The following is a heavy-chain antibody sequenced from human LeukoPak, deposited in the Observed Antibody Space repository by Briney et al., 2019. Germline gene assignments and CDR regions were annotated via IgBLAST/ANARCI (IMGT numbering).Heavy chain of an antibody. CDR3: ARGVYIAAAQYAY. CDR1: GGSFSGYY. D-gene: IGHD6-13*01. V-gene: IGHV4-59*01. J-gene: IGHJ4*02. CDR2: IYYSGTT. Sequence: PSETLSLTCAVYGGSFSGYYWSWIRQPPGKGLEWMGYIYYSGTTNYNPSLKSRVTISVDTSKNQFSLKLSSVTAADTAVYYCARGVYIAAAQYAYWGQGTLVTVSS.